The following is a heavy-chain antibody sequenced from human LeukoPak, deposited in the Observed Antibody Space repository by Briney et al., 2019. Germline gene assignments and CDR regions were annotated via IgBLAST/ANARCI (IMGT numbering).Heavy chain of an antibody. CDR1: GFTFSDYY. CDR3: ARSIGSYYTMDV. D-gene: IGHD3-22*01. J-gene: IGHJ6*02. V-gene: IGHV3-11*01. CDR2: ISGSGSDL. Sequence: PGGSLRLSCIAYGFTFSDYYMNWIRQAPGRGLEWVSYISGSGSDLYYADSVKGRFTISRDNAKNSLYLQMNSLRAEDTAAYYCARSIGSYYTMDVWGQGTTVTVSS.